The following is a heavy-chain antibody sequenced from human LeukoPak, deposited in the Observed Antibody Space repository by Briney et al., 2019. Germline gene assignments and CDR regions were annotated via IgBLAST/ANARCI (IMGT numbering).Heavy chain of an antibody. CDR2: IYYSGST. D-gene: IGHD4-11*01. J-gene: IGHJ4*02. V-gene: IGHV4-31*03. CDR3: ARGSGPHDYSNWYFDY. Sequence: SQTLSLTCTVSGGSISSGGYYWSWIRQHPGKGLEWIGYIYYSGSTYYNPSLKSRVTISVDTSKNQFSLKLSSVTAADTAVYYCARGSGPHDYSNWYFDYWGQGTLVTVSS. CDR1: GGSISSGGYY.